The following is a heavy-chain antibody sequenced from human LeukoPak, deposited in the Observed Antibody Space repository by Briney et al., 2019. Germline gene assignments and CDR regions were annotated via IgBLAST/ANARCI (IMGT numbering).Heavy chain of an antibody. D-gene: IGHD2-15*01. J-gene: IGHJ4*02. CDR1: GYTFTGYY. Sequence: GASVKVSCKASGYTFTGYYMHWVRQAPGQGLEWMGWINPNSGGTNYAQKFQGRVTMTRDTSISTAYMELSRLRSDDTAVYYCAREDIVVVVAATPGPFDYWGQGTLVTVSS. CDR2: INPNSGGT. CDR3: AREDIVVVVAATPGPFDY. V-gene: IGHV1-2*02.